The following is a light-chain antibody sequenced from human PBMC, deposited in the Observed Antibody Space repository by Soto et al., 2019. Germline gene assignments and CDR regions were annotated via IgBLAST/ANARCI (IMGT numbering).Light chain of an antibody. Sequence: EIVLTQSTGTLSLSPGDRATLSCRASQSISSSYLAWYQQKPGQPPRLLIYLASIRATGIPDRFTGSGSGTDFTLTIRRLEPEDFAVYYCQHYGTSPRTFGQGTKVEIK. V-gene: IGKV3-20*01. CDR1: QSISSSY. J-gene: IGKJ1*01. CDR2: LAS. CDR3: QHYGTSPRT.